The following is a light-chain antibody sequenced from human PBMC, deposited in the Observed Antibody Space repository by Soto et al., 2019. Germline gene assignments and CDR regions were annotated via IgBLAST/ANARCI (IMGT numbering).Light chain of an antibody. J-gene: IGKJ3*01. CDR3: QQRSNWPRFT. CDR1: QSISIY. CDR2: ASS. V-gene: IGKV1-39*01. Sequence: DIQMTQSPSSLSASVGDRVTITCRTSQSISIYLNWYQQIPGKAPKLLIYASSNLHTGIPARFSGSGSGTDFTLTISSLEPEDFAVYYCQQRSNWPRFTFGPGTKVDIK.